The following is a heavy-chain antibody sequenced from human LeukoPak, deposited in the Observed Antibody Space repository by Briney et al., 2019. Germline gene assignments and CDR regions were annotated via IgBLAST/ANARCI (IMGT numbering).Heavy chain of an antibody. D-gene: IGHD6-19*01. J-gene: IGHJ4*02. Sequence: AASVTVSCKASGYTFTSHGISWLRQAPGQGLEWMGWISCYNGDTKYAQNFQGRVTMTTDASTSTAYMELRNLRSDDTAVYYCARDPTNTSGWYVYFDYWGQGTLVTVSS. CDR2: ISCYNGDT. CDR1: GYTFTSHG. V-gene: IGHV1-18*01. CDR3: ARDPTNTSGWYVYFDY.